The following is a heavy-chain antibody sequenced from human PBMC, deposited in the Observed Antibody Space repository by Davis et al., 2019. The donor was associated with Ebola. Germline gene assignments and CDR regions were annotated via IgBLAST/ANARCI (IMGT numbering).Heavy chain of an antibody. CDR2: IYYSGST. J-gene: IGHJ4*02. D-gene: IGHD3-22*01. CDR3: ARRGPSSGYYSWYFDY. Sequence: SETLSLTCTVSGGSISSYYWSWIRQPPGKGLEWIGYIYYSGSTNYNPSLKSRVTISVDTSKNQFSLKLSAVTAADTAVYYCARRGPSSGYYSWYFDYWGQGTLVTVSS. CDR1: GGSISSYY. V-gene: IGHV4-59*01.